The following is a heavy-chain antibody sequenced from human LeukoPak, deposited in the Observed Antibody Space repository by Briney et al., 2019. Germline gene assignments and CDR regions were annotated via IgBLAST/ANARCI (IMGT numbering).Heavy chain of an antibody. CDR3: AGAQKLPQYYFDY. D-gene: IGHD2-15*01. Sequence: PSETLSLTCTVSGGSISSYYWSWIRQPPGKRLEWIGYIYYSGSTNYNPSLKSRVTISVDTSKNQFSLKLSSVTAADTAAYYCAGAQKLPQYYFDYWGQGTLVTVSS. CDR2: IYYSGST. J-gene: IGHJ4*02. CDR1: GGSISSYY. V-gene: IGHV4-59*01.